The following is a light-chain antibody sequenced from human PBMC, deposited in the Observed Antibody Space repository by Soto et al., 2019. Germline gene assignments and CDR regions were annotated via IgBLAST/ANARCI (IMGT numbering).Light chain of an antibody. V-gene: IGKV3-15*01. CDR1: RSVSSN. J-gene: IGKJ5*01. CDR3: QQYNNWPPIT. Sequence: EIVMTQSPDTLSVSPGERATLSCRASRSVSSNLAWYQQKPGQAPRLVXYGASTRATGIPARFSGSGSWTELTLTISILQSEDFAVYYCQQYNNWPPITFGQGTRLEIK. CDR2: GAS.